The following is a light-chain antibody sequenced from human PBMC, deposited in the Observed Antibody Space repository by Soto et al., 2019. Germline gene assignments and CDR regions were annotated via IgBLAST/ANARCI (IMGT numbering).Light chain of an antibody. CDR2: GAS. V-gene: IGKV3-15*01. J-gene: IGKJ4*01. Sequence: DIVMTQSPATLSLSPGERATLSCRASQSVRSNLAWYQQKPGQAPRLLIYGASTRATGIPARFSGSGSGTEFTLTISSLQSEDFAVYYCQQYNNWPPLTFGGGTKVEIK. CDR1: QSVRSN. CDR3: QQYNNWPPLT.